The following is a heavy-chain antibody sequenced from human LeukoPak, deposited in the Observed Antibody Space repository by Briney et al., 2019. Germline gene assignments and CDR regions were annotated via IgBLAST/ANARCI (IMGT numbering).Heavy chain of an antibody. CDR2: IYTSGST. CDR1: GGSISRDSYY. Sequence: SETLSLTCTVSGGSISRDSYYWSWSWIRQPAGKGLEWIGRIYTSGSTNYNPSLKSRVTMSVDTSKNQFSLNLSSVTAADTAVYYCARDRTGDLDYWGQGTLVTVSS. CDR3: ARDRTGDLDY. D-gene: IGHD3-16*01. J-gene: IGHJ4*02. V-gene: IGHV4-61*02.